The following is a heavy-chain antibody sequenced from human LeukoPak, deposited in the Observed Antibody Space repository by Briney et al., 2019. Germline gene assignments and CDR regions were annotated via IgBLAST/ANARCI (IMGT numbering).Heavy chain of an antibody. Sequence: SGGSLRLSCAASGFTFSSYGMHWVRQAPGKGLEWVAVISYDGRNKYYADSVKGRFTNSRDNSKNTLYLQMNSLRAEDTALYYCSKATPPRDGSNPDYWSQGTLVTVSS. V-gene: IGHV3-30*18. J-gene: IGHJ4*02. D-gene: IGHD4-4*01. CDR3: SKATPPRDGSNPDY. CDR2: ISYDGRNK. CDR1: GFTFSSYG.